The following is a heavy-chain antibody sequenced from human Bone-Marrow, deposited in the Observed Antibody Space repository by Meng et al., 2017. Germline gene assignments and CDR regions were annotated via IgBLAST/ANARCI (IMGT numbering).Heavy chain of an antibody. Sequence: QKRWGAGSLNPSETLSPPWAVYGGSFSGSYWSWIRQPPGKGLEWIGEINHSGSTNYNPSLKSRVTISVDTSKNQFSLKLSSVTAADTAVYYCARRPGHSSSWHRLPEGKFDPWGQGTLVTVFS. CDR1: GGSFSGSY. J-gene: IGHJ5*02. CDR3: ARRPGHSSSWHRLPEGKFDP. D-gene: IGHD6-13*01. CDR2: INHSGST. V-gene: IGHV4-34*01.